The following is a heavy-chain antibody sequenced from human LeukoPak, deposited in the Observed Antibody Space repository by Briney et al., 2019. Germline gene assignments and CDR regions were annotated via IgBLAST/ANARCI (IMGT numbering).Heavy chain of an antibody. CDR2: FDPEDGET. CDR3: ARDGRGDY. V-gene: IGHV1-24*01. D-gene: IGHD1-26*01. J-gene: IGHJ4*02. Sequence: GASVKVSCKVSGYTLTELSMHWVRQAPGKGLEWMGGFDPEDGETIYAQKFQGRVTMTRDTSTSTVYMELSSLRSEDTAVYYCARDGRGDYWGQGTLVTVSS. CDR1: GYTLTELS.